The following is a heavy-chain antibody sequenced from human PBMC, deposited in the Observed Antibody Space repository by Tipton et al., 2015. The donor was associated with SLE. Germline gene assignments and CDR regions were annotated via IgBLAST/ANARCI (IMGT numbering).Heavy chain of an antibody. CDR1: GFTFSSYD. J-gene: IGHJ4*02. CDR3: ARDRKGAVAGTWDY. D-gene: IGHD6-19*01. Sequence: QLVQSGGGLVQPGGSLRLSCAASGFTFSSYDMHWVRQATGKGLEWVSAIGTAGDTCYPGSVKGRFTISRENAKNSLYLQMNSLRAEDTAVYYCARDRKGAVAGTWDYWGQGTLVTVSS. CDR2: IGTAGDT. V-gene: IGHV3-13*04.